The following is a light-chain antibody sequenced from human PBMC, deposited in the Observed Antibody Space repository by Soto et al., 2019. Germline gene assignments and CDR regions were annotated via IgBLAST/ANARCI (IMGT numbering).Light chain of an antibody. CDR2: DVT. J-gene: IGLJ1*01. CDR3: GSITRSSTSV. CDR1: SSDVGGFEY. Sequence: QSALSQPASVSGSPGQSITISCTGTSSDVGGFEYVSWYQHQPGKAPKLIIYDVTKRPSGVSNRFSGSKSGNTASLTISGIQAEDEGDYYCGSITRSSTSVFGTGTSSPS. V-gene: IGLV2-14*01.